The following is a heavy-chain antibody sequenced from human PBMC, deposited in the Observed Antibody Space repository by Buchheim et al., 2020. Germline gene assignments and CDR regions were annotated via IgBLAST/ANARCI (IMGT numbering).Heavy chain of an antibody. CDR1: TFTFGIYG. D-gene: IGHD5-12*01. V-gene: IGHV3-30*18. J-gene: IGHJ4*02. CDR2: ISYDGSNI. CDR3: AKKGADARGYSGIPDS. Sequence: QVQLVESGGGVVQPGRSLRLSCAASTFTFGIYGMHWVRQAPGKGLEWVAVISYDGSNIYYADSVKGRFTISRDNSKNTLYLQMNSLRPEDTAMYYCAKKGADARGYSGIPDSWGQGTL.